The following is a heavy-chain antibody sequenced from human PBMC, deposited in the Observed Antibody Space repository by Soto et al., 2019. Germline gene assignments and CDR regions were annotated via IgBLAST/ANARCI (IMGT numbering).Heavy chain of an antibody. V-gene: IGHV5-51*01. CDR2: IYPDDSDS. J-gene: IGHJ4*02. CDR3: VATYGDYLDY. Sequence: GESLKISCKGSGYKFTTYWIGWVRQMPGKGLEWMAIIYPDDSDSRYSPSFQGQVTISADKFISTAYLQWSSLKASDTAIYYCVATYGDYLDYWGQGTLVTVSS. D-gene: IGHD4-17*01. CDR1: GYKFTTYW.